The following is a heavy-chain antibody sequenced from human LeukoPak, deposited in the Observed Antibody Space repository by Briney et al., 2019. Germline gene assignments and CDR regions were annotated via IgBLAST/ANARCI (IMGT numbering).Heavy chain of an antibody. CDR3: ARLSSSSWYYFDY. J-gene: IGHJ4*02. D-gene: IGHD6-13*01. V-gene: IGHV4-59*08. CDR2: IYYSGST. Sequence: SETLSLTCTVSGGSISSYYWSWIRQPPGKGLEWIGYIYYSGSTNYNPSLKSRVTISVDTSKNQFSLKLSSVTAADTAVYYCARLSSSSWYYFDYWGQGTLVTVSS. CDR1: GGSISSYY.